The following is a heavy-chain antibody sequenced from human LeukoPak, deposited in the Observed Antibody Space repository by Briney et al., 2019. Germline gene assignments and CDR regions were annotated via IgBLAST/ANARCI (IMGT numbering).Heavy chain of an antibody. CDR3: ARLGPRIGAAGGLGKTKYYYYYYGMDV. D-gene: IGHD6-13*01. J-gene: IGHJ6*02. CDR1: GYSFNTNW. Sequence: PGASLKIACKGSGYSFNTNWISWVRHLPGKGLEWMGIIYGSDSDTRYTPSFQGQVTISVDKSISTAPLQWSSLKASDTAMYYCARLGPRIGAAGGLGKTKYYYYYYGMDVWGQGTTVTVSS. CDR2: IYGSDSDT. V-gene: IGHV5-51*01.